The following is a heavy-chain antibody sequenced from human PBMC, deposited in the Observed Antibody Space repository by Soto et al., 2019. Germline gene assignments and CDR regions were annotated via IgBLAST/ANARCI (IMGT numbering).Heavy chain of an antibody. CDR1: RVTFSGYA. V-gene: IGHV3-23*01. Sequence: VGSLRIACAASRVTFSGYAMTWLLQAPGKGLEWVSSISGSGANTYYADSVKGRFTISRDNSKNTLSLQMNSLRADDTAVYYCAKSPDFYYYGMDVWGQGTTVTVSS. CDR3: AKSPDFYYYGMDV. CDR2: ISGSGANT. J-gene: IGHJ6*02.